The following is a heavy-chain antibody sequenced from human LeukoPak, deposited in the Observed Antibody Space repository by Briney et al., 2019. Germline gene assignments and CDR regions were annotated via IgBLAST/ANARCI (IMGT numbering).Heavy chain of an antibody. CDR2: IIPIFGTA. D-gene: IGHD6-6*01. CDR1: GYTFSSYA. Sequence: GASVKVSCKASGYTFSSYAISWARQAPGQGLEWMGGIIPIFGTANYAQKFQGRVTITADESTSTAYMELSSLRSEDTAVYYCARVLYSSSSSGGFYYYGMDVWGQGTTVTVSS. J-gene: IGHJ6*02. CDR3: ARVLYSSSSSGGFYYYGMDV. V-gene: IGHV1-69*13.